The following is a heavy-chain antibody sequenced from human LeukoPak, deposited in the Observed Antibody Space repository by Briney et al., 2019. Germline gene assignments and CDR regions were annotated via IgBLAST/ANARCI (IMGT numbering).Heavy chain of an antibody. Sequence: SETLSLTCTVSGGSISSGGYYWSWIRQHPGKGLEWIGYIYYSGSTYYNPSLKSRVTISVDTSKNQFSLKLSSVTAADTAVYYCATRVLTWDYGDSPRNSDAFDIWGKGTTVIVSS. V-gene: IGHV4-31*03. J-gene: IGHJ3*02. CDR1: GGSISSGGYY. CDR2: IYYSGST. D-gene: IGHD4-17*01. CDR3: ATRVLTWDYGDSPRNSDAFDI.